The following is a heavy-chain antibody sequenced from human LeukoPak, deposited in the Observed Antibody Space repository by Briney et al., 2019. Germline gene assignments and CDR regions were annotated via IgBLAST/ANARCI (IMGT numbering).Heavy chain of an antibody. Sequence: GASVRVSCKASGYTFTSYYIHCVPDAPGQGREGMGIINGNHGTTTCSQKLRGRVTMPRDPSTSPVYMDLSSLRSEDTALHYGAVGDVLDRSVYYWFDCRGQASLVIV. J-gene: IGHJ5*01. V-gene: IGHV1-46*01. CDR1: GYTFTSYY. CDR3: AVGDVLDRSVYYWFDC. D-gene: IGHD5/OR15-5a*01. CDR2: INGNHGTT.